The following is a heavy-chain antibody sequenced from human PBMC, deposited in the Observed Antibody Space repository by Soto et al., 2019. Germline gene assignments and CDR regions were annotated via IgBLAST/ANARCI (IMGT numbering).Heavy chain of an antibody. J-gene: IGHJ4*02. CDR3: ARGRGGLDY. D-gene: IGHD3-10*01. Sequence: GGSLRLSCAASGFTFSNNWMSWVRQAPGKGLEWVANINLDGSEKNYVDSVKGRFTISRDNTKNSMYLQMNSLKAEDTALYLCARGRGGLDYWGQGTLVTVSS. CDR2: INLDGSEK. CDR1: GFTFSNNW. V-gene: IGHV3-7*01.